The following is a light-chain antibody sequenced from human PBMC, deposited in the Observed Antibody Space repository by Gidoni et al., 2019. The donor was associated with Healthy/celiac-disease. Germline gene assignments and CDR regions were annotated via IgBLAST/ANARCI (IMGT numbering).Light chain of an antibody. CDR1: SGHSSYI. CDR3: ETWDSNTLV. V-gene: IGLV4-60*03. Sequence: QPVLTQSSSASASLGPSVKLTCTLSSGHSSYIIAWHQQQPGKAPRYLMKLEGSGSYNKGSGVPDRFSGSSSGADRYLTISNLQSEDEADYYCETWDSNTLVFGGGTKLTVL. CDR2: LEGSGSY. J-gene: IGLJ3*02.